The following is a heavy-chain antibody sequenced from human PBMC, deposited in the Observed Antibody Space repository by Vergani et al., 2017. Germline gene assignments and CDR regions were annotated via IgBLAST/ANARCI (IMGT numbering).Heavy chain of an antibody. CDR2: INHSGST. Sequence: QVQLQQWGAGLSKPSETLSLTCAVYGGSFSGYYWSWIRQPPGKGLEWSGEINHSGSTNYNPSLKSRVTISVDTSKNQFSLKLSSVTAADTAVYYCARGGRQWLGRTYFDYWGQGTLVTVSS. D-gene: IGHD6-19*01. CDR3: ARGGRQWLGRTYFDY. CDR1: GGSFSGYY. J-gene: IGHJ4*02. V-gene: IGHV4-34*01.